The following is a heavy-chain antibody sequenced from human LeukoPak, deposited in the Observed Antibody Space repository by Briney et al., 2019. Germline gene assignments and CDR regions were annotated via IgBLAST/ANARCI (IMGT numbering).Heavy chain of an antibody. CDR1: GGYISSSSYY. CDR3: ARDLVVPTGYYGMDV. J-gene: IGHJ6*02. Sequence: PSETLSLTCSVSGGYISSSSYYWGWIRQPPGKGLEWIGSIYYSGSTYYNPSLKSRVTISVDTSKNQFSLKLSSVTAADTAVYYCARDLVVPTGYYGMDVWGQGTTATVSS. V-gene: IGHV4-39*07. D-gene: IGHD2-2*01. CDR2: IYYSGST.